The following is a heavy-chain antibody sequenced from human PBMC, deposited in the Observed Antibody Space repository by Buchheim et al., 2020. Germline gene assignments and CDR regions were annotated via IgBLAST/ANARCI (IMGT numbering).Heavy chain of an antibody. V-gene: IGHV1-69*01. CDR2: IIPMFHSA. CDR1: GGTFVNYG. J-gene: IGHJ6*03. D-gene: IGHD6-13*01. Sequence: QVQLVQSGAEVRKPGSSVKVYCKASGGTFVNYGVSWVRQAPGQGLEWMGGIIPMFHSANYAQKFQGRVTITADESTSTAYMELSSLRSDDTAAYYCARMPAPGYYYYMDVWGKGTT. CDR3: ARMPAPGYYYYMDV.